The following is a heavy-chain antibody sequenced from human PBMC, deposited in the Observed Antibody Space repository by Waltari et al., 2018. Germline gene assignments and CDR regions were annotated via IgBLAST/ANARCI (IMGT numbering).Heavy chain of an antibody. Sequence: QLQLQESGPGLVKPSETLSLTCTVSGGSISSSSYYWGWIRQPPGKGLEWIGRIYYSGSTYYNPSLKSRVTISVDTSKNQFSLKLSSVTAADTAVYYCAREGGEGSSWYGNWFDPWGQGTLVTVSS. CDR3: AREGGEGSSWYGNWFDP. J-gene: IGHJ5*02. V-gene: IGHV4-39*07. D-gene: IGHD6-13*01. CDR2: IYYSGST. CDR1: GGSISSSSYY.